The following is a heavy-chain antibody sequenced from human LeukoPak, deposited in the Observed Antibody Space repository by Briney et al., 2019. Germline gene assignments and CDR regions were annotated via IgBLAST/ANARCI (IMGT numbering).Heavy chain of an antibody. Sequence: MTSETLSLTCAVSGGSISSGGYSWSWIRQPPGKGLEWIGYIYHSGSTYYNPSLKSRVTISVDRSKNQFSLKLSSVTAADTAVYYCARRAAGTPDYYYGMDVWGQGTTVTVSS. D-gene: IGHD6-13*01. CDR3: ARRAAGTPDYYYGMDV. V-gene: IGHV4-30-2*01. CDR2: IYHSGST. J-gene: IGHJ6*02. CDR1: GGSISSGGYS.